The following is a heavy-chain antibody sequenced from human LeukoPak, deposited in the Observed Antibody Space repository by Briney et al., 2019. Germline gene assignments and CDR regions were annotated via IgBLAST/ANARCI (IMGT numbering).Heavy chain of an antibody. D-gene: IGHD2-2*01. CDR2: LYSDGNT. Sequence: PGGSLRLSCAASGFTVITNGMTWVRQAPGKGLEWVSVLYSDGNTKYADSVRGRFTISRDNSKNTLYLEMNSLRPDDTAVYYCARGVEPPAANTLAYWGQGTLVTVSS. V-gene: IGHV3-53*01. CDR3: ARGVEPPAANTLAY. CDR1: GFTVITNG. J-gene: IGHJ4*02.